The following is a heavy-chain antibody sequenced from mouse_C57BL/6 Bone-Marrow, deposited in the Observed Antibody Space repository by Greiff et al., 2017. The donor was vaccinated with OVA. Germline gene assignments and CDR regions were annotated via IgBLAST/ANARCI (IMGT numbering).Heavy chain of an antibody. CDR2: IYPGSGST. V-gene: IGHV1-55*01. Sequence: VQLQQPGAELVKPGASVKMSCKASGYTFTSYWITWVKQRPGQGLEWIGDIYPGSGSTNYNEKFKSKATLTVDTSSSTAYMQLSSLTSEDSAVYYCARREDYYGSSRMDYWGQGTSVTVSS. J-gene: IGHJ4*01. CDR1: GYTFTSYW. CDR3: ARREDYYGSSRMDY. D-gene: IGHD1-1*01.